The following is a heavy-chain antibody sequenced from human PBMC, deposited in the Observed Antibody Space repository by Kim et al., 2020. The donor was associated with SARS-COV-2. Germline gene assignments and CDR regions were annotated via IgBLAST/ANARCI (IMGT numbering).Heavy chain of an antibody. J-gene: IGHJ4*02. V-gene: IGHV3-48*03. D-gene: IGHD2-15*01. Sequence: MYSADSVKRRFTSSRDNAKNSLYLQVNSLRAEDTAVYYCARGLSGSGGTLWGQGTLVTVSS. CDR2: M. CDR3: ARGLSGSGGTL.